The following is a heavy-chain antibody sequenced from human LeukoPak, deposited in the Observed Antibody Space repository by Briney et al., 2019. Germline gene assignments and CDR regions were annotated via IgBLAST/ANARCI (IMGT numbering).Heavy chain of an antibody. D-gene: IGHD3-16*01. CDR3: AKGGSLRPLMDV. J-gene: IGHJ6*03. Sequence: GGSLRLSCAASGFTFSSYGMHWVRQAPGKGLEWVAFIRYDGSNKYYADSVKGRFSISRDNSKNTLYLQMNSLRAEDTAVYYCAKGGSLRPLMDVWGKGTTVTVSS. CDR2: IRYDGSNK. CDR1: GFTFSSYG. V-gene: IGHV3-30*02.